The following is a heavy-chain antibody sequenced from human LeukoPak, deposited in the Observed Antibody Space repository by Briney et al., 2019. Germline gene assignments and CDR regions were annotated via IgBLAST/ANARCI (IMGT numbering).Heavy chain of an antibody. V-gene: IGHV4-39*01. CDR2: IYYSGST. J-gene: IGHJ4*02. CDR3: ARGVGQLWFSGLDY. D-gene: IGHD5-18*01. Sequence: PSETLSLTCTVSGGSISSSSYYWGWIRQPPGKGLEWIGSIYYSGSTYYNPSLKSRVTISVDTSKNQFSLKLTSVTAADTAVYYCARGVGQLWFSGLDYWGQGTLVTVSS. CDR1: GGSISSSSYY.